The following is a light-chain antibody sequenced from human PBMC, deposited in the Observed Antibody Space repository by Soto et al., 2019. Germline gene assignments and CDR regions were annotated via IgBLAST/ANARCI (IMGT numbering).Light chain of an antibody. CDR3: QQYNNWWT. V-gene: IGKV3-15*01. J-gene: IGKJ1*01. CDR1: QSVSSN. CDR2: GAS. Sequence: EIVMRQSPATLSMSPGERATLSCRASQSVSSNLAWYQQKPGQAPRLLIYGASTRATGIPARFSGSGSGTDFTLTISSLQSEDFAVYYCQQYNNWWTFGQGTKVDNK.